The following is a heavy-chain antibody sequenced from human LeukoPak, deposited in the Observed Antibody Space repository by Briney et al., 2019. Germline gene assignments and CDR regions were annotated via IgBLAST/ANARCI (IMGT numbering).Heavy chain of an antibody. J-gene: IGHJ5*02. CDR2: IRGGGAP. Sequence: GGSLRLSCAASGFTFSSHTMNWVRQAPGKGLQWVSSIRGGGAPVYADSVKGRFTISRDYFKSTVFLQMDSLRPEDTAVYYCARCTIGDGSGWCTWFAPWGQGTLVTVSS. CDR1: GFTFSSHT. D-gene: IGHD6-19*01. V-gene: IGHV3-23*01. CDR3: ARCTIGDGSGWCTWFAP.